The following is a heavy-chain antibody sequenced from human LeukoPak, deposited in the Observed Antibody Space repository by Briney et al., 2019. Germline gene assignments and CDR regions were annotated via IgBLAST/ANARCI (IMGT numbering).Heavy chain of an antibody. V-gene: IGHV1-2*02. D-gene: IGHD2-15*01. CDR1: GYTFTGYY. Sequence: GASVKVSCKASGYTFTGYYIHWVRQAPEQGLEWMGWINPKTGVTNYAQKFQGRVTMTRDTSISTAYMELSRLRSDDTAMYYCARAICSGGGCYAYWGQGTLVTVSS. CDR2: INPKTGVT. CDR3: ARAICSGGGCYAY. J-gene: IGHJ4*02.